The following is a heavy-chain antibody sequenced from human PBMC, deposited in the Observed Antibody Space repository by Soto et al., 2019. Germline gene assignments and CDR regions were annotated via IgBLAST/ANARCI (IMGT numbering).Heavy chain of an antibody. CDR3: ARESGGSYLNWFDP. D-gene: IGHD1-26*01. Sequence: SVKVSCKASGGPFSSYAISSVRRAPGQGLEWMGGIIPIFGTVNYAQKFQGRVTITADESTSTAYMELSSLRSEDTAVYYCARESGGSYLNWFDPWGQGTLVTVSS. CDR1: GGPFSSYA. CDR2: IIPIFGTV. J-gene: IGHJ5*02. V-gene: IGHV1-69*13.